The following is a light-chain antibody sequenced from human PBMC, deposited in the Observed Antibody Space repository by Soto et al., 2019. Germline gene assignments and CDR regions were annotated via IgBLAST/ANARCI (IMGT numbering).Light chain of an antibody. CDR3: QQHGNLPYT. CDR1: QSVNSGY. V-gene: IGKV3-20*01. CDR2: GES. Sequence: EVVLTQSPGTLSLSPGERATLSCRASQSVNSGYLAWYQQKLGQAPGLLIYGESSRATGIPDRFSGSGSGTDFTLTISRLEPEDFGVYYCQQHGNLPYTFGQGTKLEIK. J-gene: IGKJ2*01.